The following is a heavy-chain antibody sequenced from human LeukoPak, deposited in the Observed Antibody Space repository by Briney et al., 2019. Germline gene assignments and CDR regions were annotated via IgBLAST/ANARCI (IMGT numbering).Heavy chain of an antibody. CDR3: AGYSYGRPYYYGMDV. J-gene: IGHJ6*02. CDR1: GGSISSYY. V-gene: IGHV4-59*01. D-gene: IGHD5-18*01. Sequence: ASETLSLTCTVSGGSISSYYWSWIRQPPGKGLEWIGYIYYSGSTNYNPSLKSRVTISVDTSKNQFSLKLSSVTAADTAVYYCAGYSYGRPYYYGMDVWGQGTTVTASS. CDR2: IYYSGST.